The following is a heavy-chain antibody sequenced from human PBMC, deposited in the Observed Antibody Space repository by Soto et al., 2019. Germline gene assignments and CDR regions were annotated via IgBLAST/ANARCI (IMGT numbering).Heavy chain of an antibody. V-gene: IGHV3-30*18. CDR3: VKGIGYSGYFDY. CDR2: ISYDGSSK. CDR1: ELTFGNSA. D-gene: IGHD2-15*01. Sequence: PGGPLKLSCAAIELTFGNSAICWVSQAPGKGLGWLAFISYDGSSKFYADPMKGRHTIARDNSKNTLYLQMNSLRAEDTAVYYCVKGIGYSGYFDYWGQGTLVTVSS. J-gene: IGHJ4*02.